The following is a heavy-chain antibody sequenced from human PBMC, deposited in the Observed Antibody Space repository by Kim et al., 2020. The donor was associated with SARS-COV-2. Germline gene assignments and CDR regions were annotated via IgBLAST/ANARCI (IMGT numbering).Heavy chain of an antibody. V-gene: IGHV3-30*04. J-gene: IGHJ4*02. CDR1: GFTFSSYA. CDR3: ARGQWLGHYFDY. CDR2: ISYDGSDE. D-gene: IGHD6-19*01. Sequence: GGSLRLSCAASGFTFSSYAMHWVRQAPGKGLEWVAVISYDGSDEYYAYSVKGRFTISRDNSKNTLYLQMNSLRAEDTAVFYCARGQWLGHYFDYWGRGTLVTVSS.